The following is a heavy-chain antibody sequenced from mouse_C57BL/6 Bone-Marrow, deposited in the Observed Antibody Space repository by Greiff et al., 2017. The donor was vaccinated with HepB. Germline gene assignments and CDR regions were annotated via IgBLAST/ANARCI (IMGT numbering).Heavy chain of an antibody. V-gene: IGHV14-4*01. Sequence: VQLQQSGAELVRPGASVKLSCTASGFNIKDDYMHWVKQRPEQGLEWIGWIDPENGDTEYASKFQGKATITADTSSNTAYLQLSSLTSEDTAVYYCTTVSNDPCAYWGQGTLVTVSA. D-gene: IGHD2-12*01. CDR1: GFNIKDDY. CDR3: TTVSNDPCAY. CDR2: IDPENGDT. J-gene: IGHJ3*01.